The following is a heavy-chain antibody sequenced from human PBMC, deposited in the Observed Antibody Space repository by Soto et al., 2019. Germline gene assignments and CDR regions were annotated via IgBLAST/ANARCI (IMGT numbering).Heavy chain of an antibody. J-gene: IGHJ5*02. CDR2: FDPEDGET. D-gene: IGHD3-10*01. V-gene: IGHV1-24*01. Sequence: ASVKVSCKVSGYTLTELSMHWVRQAPGKGLEWMGGFDPEDGETIYAQKFQGRVTMTEDTSTDTAYMELSSLRSEDTAVYYCATLLAAGNRIGGWFDPWGPGTLVTVSS. CDR3: ATLLAAGNRIGGWFDP. CDR1: GYTLTELS.